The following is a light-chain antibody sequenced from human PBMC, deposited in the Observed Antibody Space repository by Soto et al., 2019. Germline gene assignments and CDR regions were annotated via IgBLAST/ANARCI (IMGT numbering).Light chain of an antibody. CDR3: QVWDGDSDHVV. Sequence: SYELTQPPSVSVGPGQTANITCGGSDIGDKSVFWYQQRPGQAPVVVVSDDTDRPSGIPDRFSGINSGNTATLTISRVEVGDEAVYYCQVWDGDSDHVVFGGGTKVTVL. V-gene: IGLV3-21*02. J-gene: IGLJ2*01. CDR2: DDT. CDR1: DIGDKS.